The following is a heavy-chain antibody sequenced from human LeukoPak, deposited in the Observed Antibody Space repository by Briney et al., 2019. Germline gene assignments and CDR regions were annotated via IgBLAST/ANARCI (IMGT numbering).Heavy chain of an antibody. D-gene: IGHD2-21*02. Sequence: RASVKVSCKASGYTFTKYFMHWVRQAPGQGLEWMGIINPRGGSTGYAQKFQGRITMTTDMSTRTVYMELSSLEPEDTAVYYCARRDCVGDCYSNWFDPWGQGTLVTVSS. V-gene: IGHV1-46*01. J-gene: IGHJ5*02. CDR3: ARRDCVGDCYSNWFDP. CDR2: INPRGGST. CDR1: GYTFTKYF.